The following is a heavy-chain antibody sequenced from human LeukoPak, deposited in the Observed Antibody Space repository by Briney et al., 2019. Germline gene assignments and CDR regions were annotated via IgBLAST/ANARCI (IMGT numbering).Heavy chain of an antibody. V-gene: IGHV4-59*01. J-gene: IGHJ4*02. D-gene: IGHD3-22*01. CDR1: GGSITSYY. CDR2: IYYIGST. CDR3: ARLGGYSYYYDSSGYRLGELDY. Sequence: RSSETLSLTRTVSGGSITSYYWSWIRQPPGKGLEWLGYIYYIGSTNYNPSLKSRVTISVDTSKNQFSLKLSSVTAADTAVYYCARLGGYSYYYDSSGYRLGELDYWGQGTLVTVSS.